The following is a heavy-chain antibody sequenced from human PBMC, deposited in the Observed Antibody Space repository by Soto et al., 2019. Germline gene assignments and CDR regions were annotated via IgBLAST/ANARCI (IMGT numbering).Heavy chain of an antibody. Sequence: PGGSLRLSCAASGFTFSSYGMHWVRQAPGKGLEWVAVIWYDGSNKYYADSVKGRFTISRDNSKNTLYLQMNSLRAEDTAVYYCAREELAARLRDEGAFDIWGQGTMVTVSS. J-gene: IGHJ3*02. V-gene: IGHV3-33*01. D-gene: IGHD6-6*01. CDR2: IWYDGSNK. CDR1: GFTFSSYG. CDR3: AREELAARLRDEGAFDI.